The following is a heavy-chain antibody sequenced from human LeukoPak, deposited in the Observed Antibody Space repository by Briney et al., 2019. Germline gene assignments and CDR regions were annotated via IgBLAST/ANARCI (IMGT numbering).Heavy chain of an antibody. CDR3: ARESRERIGNYYYYYYMDV. Sequence: PSETLSLTCTVSGGSISSYYWSWIRQPPGKGLEWIGYIYYSGSTNYNPSLKSRVTISVDTSKNQFSLKLSSVTAADTAVYYCARESRERIGNYYYYYYMDVWGKGTTVTVSS. J-gene: IGHJ6*03. CDR1: GGSISSYY. D-gene: IGHD1-26*01. CDR2: IYYSGST. V-gene: IGHV4-59*01.